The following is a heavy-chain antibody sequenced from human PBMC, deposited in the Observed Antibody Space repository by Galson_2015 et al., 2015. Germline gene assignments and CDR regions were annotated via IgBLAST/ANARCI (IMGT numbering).Heavy chain of an antibody. Sequence: SLRLSCAASGFTLSASSMHWIRQTPGKGLEYVSAISYNGGSTHYADPVRGRFTISRDNSKNTLDLQMGSLTADDMAIYYCARVGGMGAFDLWGQVTMVIVSS. J-gene: IGHJ3*01. CDR1: GFTLSASS. D-gene: IGHD1-26*01. V-gene: IGHV3-64*02. CDR2: ISYNGGST. CDR3: ARVGGMGAFDL.